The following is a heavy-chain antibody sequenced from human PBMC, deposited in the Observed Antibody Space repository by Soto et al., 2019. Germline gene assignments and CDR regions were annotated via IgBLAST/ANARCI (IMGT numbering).Heavy chain of an antibody. Sequence: EVELVESGGALVPPGGSLRLSCAASGFIFRDYAMTWVQQAPGKGLEWVSATSLTGKQTYYADSVKGRFIVSRDNSKSTVYLQMDSLRVEDTAVYYCAKDRLGPLSGVMDVWGQGTTVTVSS. D-gene: IGHD3-16*01. V-gene: IGHV3-23*04. CDR1: GFIFRDYA. CDR3: AKDRLGPLSGVMDV. J-gene: IGHJ6*02. CDR2: TSLTGKQT.